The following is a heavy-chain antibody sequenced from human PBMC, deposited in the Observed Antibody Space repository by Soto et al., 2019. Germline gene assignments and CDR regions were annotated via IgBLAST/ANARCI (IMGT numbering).Heavy chain of an antibody. CDR3: AREYIAAGPFDY. D-gene: IGHD6-13*01. CDR2: ISYDGSNK. CDR1: GFTFSSYA. V-gene: IGHV3-30-3*01. Sequence: GGSLRLSCAASGFTFSSYAMHWVRQAPGKGLEWVAVISYDGSNKYYADSVKGRFTISRDNAKNSLSLQMNSLRAEDTAVYYCAREYIAAGPFDYWGQGTLVTVSS. J-gene: IGHJ4*02.